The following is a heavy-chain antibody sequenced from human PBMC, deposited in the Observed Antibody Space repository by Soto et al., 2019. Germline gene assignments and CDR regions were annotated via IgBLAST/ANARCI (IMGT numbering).Heavy chain of an antibody. D-gene: IGHD1-20*01. Sequence: SETLSLTSTVSGGSIRNYFWTWIPPPAGKGLEWIGRIYSSGNTVYNASLKSRVTMSIDMSKNQFSLKLSSMTAADTAVYYCARDVESPGISGSWGAFDIWGQGTVVT. CDR3: ARDVESPGISGSWGAFDI. CDR2: IYSSGNT. J-gene: IGHJ3*02. V-gene: IGHV4-4*07. CDR1: GGSIRNYF.